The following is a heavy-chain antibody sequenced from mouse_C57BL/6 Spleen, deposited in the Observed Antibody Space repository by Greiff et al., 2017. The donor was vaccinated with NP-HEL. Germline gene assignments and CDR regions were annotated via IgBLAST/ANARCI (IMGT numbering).Heavy chain of an antibody. J-gene: IGHJ3*01. V-gene: IGHV1-18*01. CDR2: INPNNGGP. Sequence: EVHLVESGPELVKPGASVKIPCKASGYTFTDYNMDWVKQSHGKSLEWIGDINPNNGGPIYNQKFKGKATLTVDKSSSTAYMELRSLTSEDTAVYYCARDYGSSSFAYWGQGTLVTVSA. D-gene: IGHD1-1*01. CDR1: GYTFTDYN. CDR3: ARDYGSSSFAY.